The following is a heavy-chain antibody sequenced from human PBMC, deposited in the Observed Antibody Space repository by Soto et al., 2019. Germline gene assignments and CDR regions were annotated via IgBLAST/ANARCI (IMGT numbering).Heavy chain of an antibody. CDR2: IYYSGST. V-gene: IGHV4-39*01. CDR1: GGSISSSSYY. J-gene: IGHJ5*02. Sequence: QLQLQESGPGLVKPSETLSLTCTVSGGSISSSSYYWGWIRQPPGKGLEWIGSIYYSGSTYYNPSLKSRVTIPVDTSKNQFSLKLRSVTAADTAVYYCARRLRFLDQSWFDPWGQGTLVTVSS. D-gene: IGHD3-3*01. CDR3: ARRLRFLDQSWFDP.